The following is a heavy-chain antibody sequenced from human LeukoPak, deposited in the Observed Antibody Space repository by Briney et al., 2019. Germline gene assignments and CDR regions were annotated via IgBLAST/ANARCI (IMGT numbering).Heavy chain of an antibody. D-gene: IGHD2-2*01. CDR2: IYTSGST. V-gene: IGHV4-4*07. Sequence: SETLSLTCTVSGGSISSYYWSWIRQPAGKGLEWIGRIYTSGSTNYNPSLKSRVTISVDKSKNQFSLKLSSVTAADTAVYYCARGPPDCSSTSCYAFDAFDIWGQGTMVTVSS. CDR3: ARGPPDCSSTSCYAFDAFDI. J-gene: IGHJ3*02. CDR1: GGSISSYY.